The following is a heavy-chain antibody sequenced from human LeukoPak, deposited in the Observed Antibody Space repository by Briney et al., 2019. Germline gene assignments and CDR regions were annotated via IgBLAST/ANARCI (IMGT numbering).Heavy chain of an antibody. Sequence: ASVKVSCKASGYTFTGYYMHWMRQAPGQGLEWMGWINPNSGGTNYAQKFQGRVTMTRDTSISTAYMELSRLKSDDTAVYYCARDLASSSGWFDWGQGTLVTVSS. V-gene: IGHV1-2*02. J-gene: IGHJ4*02. CDR3: ARDLASSSGWFD. D-gene: IGHD6-19*01. CDR2: INPNSGGT. CDR1: GYTFTGYY.